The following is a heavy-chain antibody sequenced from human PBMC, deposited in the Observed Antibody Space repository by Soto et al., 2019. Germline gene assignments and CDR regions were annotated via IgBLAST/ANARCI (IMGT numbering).Heavy chain of an antibody. CDR3: TGEVASGY. J-gene: IGHJ4*02. CDR1: GFTVSTYG. D-gene: IGHD2-8*02. V-gene: IGHV3-30*03. Sequence: QVPLVESGGGVVQPGRSLRLSCAVSGFTVSTYGMHWVRQAPGKGLEWVAVISRDGGTKYYADSVKGRFTISRDNSRNTLFLEMNSLRGDDMAVYYCTGEVASGYWGQGNLVTVSS. CDR2: ISRDGGTK.